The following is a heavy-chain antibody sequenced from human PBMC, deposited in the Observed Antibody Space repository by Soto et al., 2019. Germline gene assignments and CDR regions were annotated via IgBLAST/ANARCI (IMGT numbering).Heavy chain of an antibody. J-gene: IGHJ5*02. CDR3: AREEVYYYTSGTSYKWFDP. Sequence: SETLSLTCTVSGGSISSGGYYWSWIRQHPGKGLEWIGYIYYSGSTYYNPSLKSRVTISIDTSKNQFSLKLSSVTATDTAVYYCAREEVYYYTSGTSYKWFDPWGQGTLVTVSS. D-gene: IGHD3-10*01. CDR2: IYYSGST. V-gene: IGHV4-31*02. CDR1: GGSISSGGYY.